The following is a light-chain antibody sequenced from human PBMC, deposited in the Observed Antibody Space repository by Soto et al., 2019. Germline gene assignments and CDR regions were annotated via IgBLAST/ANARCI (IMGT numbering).Light chain of an antibody. V-gene: IGLV2-14*03. J-gene: IGLJ1*01. CDR1: SSDIGAYDQ. CDR3: SSYTNINTRACV. Sequence: QSALTQPASVSGSPGQTITISCSGTSSDIGAYDQVAWYQQFTGKTPKLMIYSVSNRPSGVSNRFSGSKSGNTASLTISGLQAEDEAEYYCSSYTNINTRACVFGTGTKVTVL. CDR2: SVS.